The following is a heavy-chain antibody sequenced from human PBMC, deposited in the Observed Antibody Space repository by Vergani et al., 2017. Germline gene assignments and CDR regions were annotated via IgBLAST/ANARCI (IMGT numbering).Heavy chain of an antibody. CDR1: GFTVSSNY. Sequence: EVQLVESGGGLVQPGGSLRLSCAASGFTVSSNYMSWVRQAPGKGLEWVSVIYSGGSTYYADSVKGRFNISRDNAKNSLYLQMNSLRAEDTAVYYCARRIQYVDAFDIWGQGTMVTVSS. D-gene: IGHD2-15*01. V-gene: IGHV3-66*01. CDR2: IYSGGST. CDR3: ARRIQYVDAFDI. J-gene: IGHJ3*02.